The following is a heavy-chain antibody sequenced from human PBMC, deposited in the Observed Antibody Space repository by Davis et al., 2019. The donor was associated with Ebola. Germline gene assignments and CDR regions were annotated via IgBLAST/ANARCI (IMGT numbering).Heavy chain of an antibody. J-gene: IGHJ4*02. CDR3: ARAIYYYDSSGYSDY. D-gene: IGHD3-22*01. Sequence: ASVKVSCKASGYTFPNYYMHWVRQAPGQGLEWMGMINPNDGRTSYAQKFQDRVTMTRDTSTSTVYMELSGLSSEDTAVYYCARAIYYYDSSGYSDYWGQGTLVTVSS. V-gene: IGHV1-46*01. CDR2: INPNDGRT. CDR1: GYTFPNYY.